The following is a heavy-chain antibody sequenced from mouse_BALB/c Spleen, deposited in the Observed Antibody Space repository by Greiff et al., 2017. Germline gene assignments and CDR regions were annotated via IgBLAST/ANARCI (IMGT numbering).Heavy chain of an antibody. J-gene: IGHJ3*01. D-gene: IGHD1-1*01. CDR2: ISSGSSTI. V-gene: IGHV5-17*02. Sequence: EVHLVESGGGLVQPGGSRKLSCAASGFTFSSFGMHWVRQAPEKGLEWVAYISSGSSTIYYADTVKGRFTISRDNPKNTLFLQMTSLRSEDTAMYYCARGGYGSSYWFAYWGQGTLVTVSA. CDR3: ARGGYGSSYWFAY. CDR1: GFTFSSFG.